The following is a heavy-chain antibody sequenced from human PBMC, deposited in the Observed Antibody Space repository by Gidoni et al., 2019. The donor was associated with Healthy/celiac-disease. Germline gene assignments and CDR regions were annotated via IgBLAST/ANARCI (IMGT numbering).Heavy chain of an antibody. J-gene: IGHJ6*02. CDR1: GDRVSRNSAA. CDR2: TYYRSKWYN. CDR3: ARENVGNSLYYYYYGMDV. D-gene: IGHD4-4*01. V-gene: IGHV6-1*01. Sequence: QVQLQQSGPGLVKPSQTLSLTCAIPGDRVSRNSAAGHWIRQAPSRGLEWLGRTYYRSKWYNDYAVSVKSRITINPDTSKNQFSLQLNSVTPEDTAVYYCARENVGNSLYYYYYGMDVWGQGTTVTVSS.